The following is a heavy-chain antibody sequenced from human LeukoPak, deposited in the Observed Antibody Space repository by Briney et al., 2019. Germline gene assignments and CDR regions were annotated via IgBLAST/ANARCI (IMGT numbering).Heavy chain of an antibody. J-gene: IGHJ6*02. D-gene: IGHD3-10*01. CDR1: GYSFTRYY. V-gene: IGHV1-8*01. CDR3: ARGMVRGVNRYYYYYGMDL. Sequence: SSVNVSCKASGYSFTRYYIKWVRQAAGQGLEGMGWMNNNSGNTGYAQKLQGRVTMTSNTSISTAYMELSSMSSEDTPVYYCARGMVRGVNRYYYYYGMDLRGQGTTVTVSS. CDR2: MNNNSGNT.